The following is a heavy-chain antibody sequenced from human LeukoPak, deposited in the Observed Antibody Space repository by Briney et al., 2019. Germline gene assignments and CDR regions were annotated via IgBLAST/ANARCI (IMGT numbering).Heavy chain of an antibody. Sequence: GGSLRLSCAASGFTFSNYNMIWAHQAPGKGLESVSYISSIGSTMHYTDSVSGRFTISRDNAKKSLYLQMNGRRAEDTAVYYCARGWDGYSGEDYWGQGTLVTVSS. J-gene: IGHJ4*02. CDR3: ARGWDGYSGEDY. V-gene: IGHV3-48*01. CDR2: ISSIGSTM. CDR1: GFTFSNYN. D-gene: IGHD5-18*01.